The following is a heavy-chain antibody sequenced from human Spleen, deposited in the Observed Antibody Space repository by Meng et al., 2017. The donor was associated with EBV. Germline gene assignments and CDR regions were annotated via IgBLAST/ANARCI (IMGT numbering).Heavy chain of an antibody. V-gene: IGHV4-4*02. J-gene: IGHJ4*02. CDR3: ARAGYHRPASEY. CDR1: RGFITSGDW. CDR2: IHHSGGT. Sequence: VQLGEAGPGLARPSGTLSLTCAVSRGFITSGDWWSWVRQSPGKGLEWIGEIHHSGGTSYNPSLKSRVTISLDMSKDQFSLRLSSVTAADTAVYYCARAGYHRPASEYWGQGTLVTVSS. D-gene: IGHD2-15*01.